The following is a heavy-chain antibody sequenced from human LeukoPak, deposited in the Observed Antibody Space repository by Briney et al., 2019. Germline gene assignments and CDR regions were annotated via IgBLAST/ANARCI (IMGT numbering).Heavy chain of an antibody. D-gene: IGHD3-9*01. CDR1: GFTFSSYG. J-gene: IGHJ4*02. Sequence: GGSLRLSCAASGFTFSSYGMHWVRQAPGKGLEWVAVISYDGSNKYYADSVKGRFTISRDNSKNTLYLQMNSLRAEDTAVYYCAKGGYFDWLLGFDYWGQGTLVTVSS. CDR3: AKGGYFDWLLGFDY. CDR2: ISYDGSNK. V-gene: IGHV3-30*18.